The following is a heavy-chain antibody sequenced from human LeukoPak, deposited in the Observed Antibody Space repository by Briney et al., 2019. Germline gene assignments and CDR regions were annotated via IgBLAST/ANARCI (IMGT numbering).Heavy chain of an antibody. CDR2: IYYSRST. CDR3: ARTLLNHHSGYDYFGY. D-gene: IGHD5-12*01. V-gene: IGHV4-31*03. J-gene: IGHJ4*02. Sequence: SQTLSLTCTVSGGSISSGGYYWSWIRQHPGKGLEWIGYIYYSRSTYYNPSLKSRVTISVDTSKNQFSLKLSSVTAADTAVYYCARTLLNHHSGYDYFGYWGQGTLVTVSS. CDR1: GGSISSGGYY.